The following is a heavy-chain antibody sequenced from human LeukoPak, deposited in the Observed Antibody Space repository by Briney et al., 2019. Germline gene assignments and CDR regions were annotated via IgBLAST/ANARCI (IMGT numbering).Heavy chain of an antibody. CDR1: GGSISSNSYY. Sequence: PSETLSLTCAVSGGSISSNSYYWGWIRQPAGKGLEWIGRIYTSGSTNYNPSLKSRVTISVDTSKNQLSLKLSSVTAADTAVYYCARESESYYDILTGYVGAFDIWGQGTMVTVSS. CDR2: IYTSGST. D-gene: IGHD3-9*01. V-gene: IGHV4-61*02. J-gene: IGHJ3*02. CDR3: ARESESYYDILTGYVGAFDI.